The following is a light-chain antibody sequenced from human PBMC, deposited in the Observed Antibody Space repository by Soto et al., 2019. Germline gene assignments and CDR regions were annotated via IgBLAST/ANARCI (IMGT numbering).Light chain of an antibody. CDR1: QSVSSN. J-gene: IGKJ1*01. CDR3: QQYNNWPPVT. CDR2: GAS. Sequence: EIVMTQSPATLSVSPGERANLSCRASQSVSSNLAWYQQKPGQAPRLLIYGASTRATGIPAMFSGSGSGTEFTLTISSLQSEDFAVYYCQQYNNWPPVTFGQGTKVEI. V-gene: IGKV3-15*01.